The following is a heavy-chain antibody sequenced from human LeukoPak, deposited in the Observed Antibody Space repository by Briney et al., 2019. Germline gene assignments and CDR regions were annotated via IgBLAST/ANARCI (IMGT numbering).Heavy chain of an antibody. CDR3: ARLYCGGDCERADI. J-gene: IGHJ3*02. V-gene: IGHV4-30-2*01. CDR1: GGSISSGGYS. D-gene: IGHD2-21*02. CDR2: IYHSGST. Sequence: KASQTLSLTCAVSGGSISSGGYSWSWIRQPPGKGLEWIGYIYHSGSTYYNPSLKSRVTISVDRSKNQFSLKLSSVTAADTAVYYCARLYCGGDCERADIWGQGTMVTVSS.